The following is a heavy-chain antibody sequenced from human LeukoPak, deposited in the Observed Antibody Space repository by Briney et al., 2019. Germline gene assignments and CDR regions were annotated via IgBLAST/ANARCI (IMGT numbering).Heavy chain of an antibody. CDR1: GLTFSNYA. CDR3: ARDGYPGGGYNYGIDY. CDR2: ISTSGGRA. V-gene: IGHV3-23*01. D-gene: IGHD5-18*01. Sequence: PGGSLRLSCAASGLTFSNYAMAWVRQAPGKGLEGVSRISTSGGRADYADSVKGRFTIGRDNSKNTLYLQMNSLRAEDTAVYYCARDGYPGGGYNYGIDYWGQGTLVTVSS. J-gene: IGHJ4*02.